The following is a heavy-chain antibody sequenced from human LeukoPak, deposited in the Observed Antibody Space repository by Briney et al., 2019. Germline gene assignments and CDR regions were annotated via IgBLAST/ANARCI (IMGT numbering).Heavy chain of an antibody. J-gene: IGHJ4*02. CDR1: GGSLSGYY. CDR2: INHSGST. D-gene: IGHD2-15*01. V-gene: IGHV4-34*01. Sequence: PSETLSLTCAVYGGSLSGYYWSWIRQPPGKGLEWIGEINHSGSTNYNPSLKSRVTISVDTSKNQFSLKLSSVTAADTAVYYCARGRLECSGGSCYYPYFDYWGQGTLVTVSS. CDR3: ARGRLECSGGSCYYPYFDY.